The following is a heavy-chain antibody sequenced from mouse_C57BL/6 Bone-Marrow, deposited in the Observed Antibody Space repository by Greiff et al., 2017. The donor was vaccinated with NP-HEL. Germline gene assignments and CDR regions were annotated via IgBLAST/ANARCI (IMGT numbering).Heavy chain of an antibody. V-gene: IGHV1-69*01. D-gene: IGHD2-4*01. CDR1: GYTFTSYW. CDR3: ARGVYYDYDSFAY. Sequence: QVQLQQPGAELVMPGASVKLSCKASGYTFTSYWMHWVKQRPGQGLEWIGEIDPSDSYTNYNQKFKGKSTLTVDKSSSTAYMQLSSLTSEDSAVYYCARGVYYDYDSFAYWGQGTLVTVSA. CDR2: IDPSDSYT. J-gene: IGHJ3*01.